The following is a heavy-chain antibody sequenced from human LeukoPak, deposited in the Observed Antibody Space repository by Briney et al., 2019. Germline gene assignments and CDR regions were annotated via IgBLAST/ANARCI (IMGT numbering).Heavy chain of an antibody. CDR1: GYSFSNYW. Sequence: GESLKISCKGSGYSFSNYWIGWVRQMPGKGLEWMGIIYPADSDMRYSPSFQGHVTVSADKSISTAYLQWSSLKASDTAMYYCARLGGGNSYALDLWGQGTMVIVSS. D-gene: IGHD4-23*01. CDR2: IYPADSDM. V-gene: IGHV5-51*01. J-gene: IGHJ3*01. CDR3: ARLGGGNSYALDL.